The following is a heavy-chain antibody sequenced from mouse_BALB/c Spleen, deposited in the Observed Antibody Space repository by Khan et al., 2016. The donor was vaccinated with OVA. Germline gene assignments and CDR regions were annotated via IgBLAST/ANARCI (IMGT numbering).Heavy chain of an antibody. J-gene: IGHJ3*01. CDR3: VRDGAYHRNNGWIAY. CDR1: GYTFTSYT. Sequence: VQLQESGAELARPGASVKMSCKASGYTFTSYTIYWIKLRPGQGLEWIGFINPSNGYTNYNQKFKDKATLTADKSSTTVYMQLSSLTSDDSAVYNCVRDGAYHRNNGWIAYWGQGTLVTVSA. V-gene: IGHV1-4*01. CDR2: INPSNGYT. D-gene: IGHD2-5*01.